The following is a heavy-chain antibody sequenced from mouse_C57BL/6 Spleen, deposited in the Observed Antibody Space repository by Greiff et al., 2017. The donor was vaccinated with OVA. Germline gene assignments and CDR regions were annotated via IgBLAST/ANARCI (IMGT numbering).Heavy chain of an antibody. J-gene: IGHJ4*01. D-gene: IGHD4-1*01. CDR3: ARSGNWAVYAMDY. CDR1: GYSFTGYY. CDR2: INPSTGGT. Sequence: VQLQQSGPELVKPGASVKISCKASGYSFTGYYMNWVKQSPEKSLEWIGEINPSTGGTTYNQKFKAKATLTVDKSSSTAYMQLKSLTSEDSAVYYCARSGNWAVYAMDYWGQGTSVTVSS. V-gene: IGHV1-42*01.